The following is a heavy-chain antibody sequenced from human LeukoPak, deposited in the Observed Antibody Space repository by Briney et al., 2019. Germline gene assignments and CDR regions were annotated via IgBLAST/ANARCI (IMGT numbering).Heavy chain of an antibody. D-gene: IGHD3-22*01. CDR1: GFTFSSYA. V-gene: IGHV3-21*06. CDR3: ARDSSIGYDRVNFDY. Sequence: GGSLRLSCAASGFTFSSYAMSWVRQAPGKGLEWVSSISSSSTFKHYADSLKGRFTISRDNARNSLFLQMNSLRAEDTAVYYCARDSSIGYDRVNFDYWGQGTLVTVSP. J-gene: IGHJ4*02. CDR2: ISSSSTFK.